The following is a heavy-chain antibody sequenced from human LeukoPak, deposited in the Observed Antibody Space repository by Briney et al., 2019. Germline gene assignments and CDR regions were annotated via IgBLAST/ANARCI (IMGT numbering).Heavy chain of an antibody. Sequence: GGSLRLSCSAPGFTLSNYWMHWVRQAPGKGLGWVARPHSNRAFTTYADSVKGRFTISRDHAKNPLYLQMNSLRVEGTAVYYCARFVVVTAGEYWGQGTLVTVSS. CDR3: ARFVVVTAGEY. J-gene: IGHJ4*01. CDR2: PHSNRAFT. V-gene: IGHV3-74*01. D-gene: IGHD2-21*02. CDR1: GFTLSNYW.